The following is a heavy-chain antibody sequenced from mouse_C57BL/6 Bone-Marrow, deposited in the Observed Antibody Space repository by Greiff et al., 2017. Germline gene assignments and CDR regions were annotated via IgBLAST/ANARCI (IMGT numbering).Heavy chain of an antibody. V-gene: IGHV5-6*01. CDR1: GFTFSSYG. Sequence: EVRLVESGGDLVKPGGSLKLSCAASGFTFSSYGMSWVRQTPDKRLEWVATISSGGSYTYYPDSVKGRFTISRDNAKKTRYLQMSSLKSEYTAMYYCAGQVLLMDYWGQGTSVTVSS. CDR2: ISSGGSYT. D-gene: IGHD2-14*01. J-gene: IGHJ4*01. CDR3: AGQVLLMDY.